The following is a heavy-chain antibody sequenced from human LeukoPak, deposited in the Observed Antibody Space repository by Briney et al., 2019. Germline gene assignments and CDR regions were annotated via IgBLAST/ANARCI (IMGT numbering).Heavy chain of an antibody. CDR3: ARGGPPPPYYYYGMDV. J-gene: IGHJ6*02. V-gene: IGHV1-18*01. CDR1: GYTFTSYV. CDR2: ISAYNGNT. Sequence: GASVKVSCKASGYTFTSYVISWVRQAPGQGLEWMGWISAYNGNTNYAQKLQGRVTMTTDTSTSTAYMELRSLRSDDTAVYYCARGGPPPPYYYYGMDVWGQGTTVTVSS.